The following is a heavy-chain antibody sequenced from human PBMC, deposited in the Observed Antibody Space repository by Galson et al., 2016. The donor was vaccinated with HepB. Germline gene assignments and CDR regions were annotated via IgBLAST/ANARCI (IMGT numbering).Heavy chain of an antibody. Sequence: QSGAEVKKPGESLKISCKGSGYSFSSYWIGWVRQMPGKGLEWMGIISPGDSDTRYSPSFQGQVTISVDKAINTAYMQWSSLKASDSGIYYCARRPPVTGRSGHYLDSWGRGTLVTVSS. CDR1: GYSFSSYW. J-gene: IGHJ4*02. V-gene: IGHV5-51*01. CDR3: ARRPPVTGRSGHYLDS. CDR2: ISPGDSDT. D-gene: IGHD4-11*01.